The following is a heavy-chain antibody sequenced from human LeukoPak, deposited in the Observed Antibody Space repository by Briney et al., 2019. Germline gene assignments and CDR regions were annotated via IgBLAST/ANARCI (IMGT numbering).Heavy chain of an antibody. J-gene: IGHJ4*02. CDR2: ISGSGGST. V-gene: IGHV3-23*01. CDR1: GFTFSSYA. CDR3: AKLTVNYDFWSEHAYFDY. Sequence: GGSLRLSCAASGFTFSSYAMSWVRQAPGKGLEWVSAISGSGGSTYYADSVKGRFTISRDNSKNTLYLQMNSLRAEDTAVYYCAKLTVNYDFWSEHAYFDYWGQGTLVTVSS. D-gene: IGHD3-3*01.